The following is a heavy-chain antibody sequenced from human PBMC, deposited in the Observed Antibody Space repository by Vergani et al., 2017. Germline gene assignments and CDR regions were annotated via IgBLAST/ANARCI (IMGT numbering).Heavy chain of an antibody. J-gene: IGHJ4*02. CDR1: GGSISSYY. CDR3: ARGGRFWVVIPLFDY. V-gene: IGHV4-59*01. CDR2: IYYSGST. Sequence: QVQLQESGPGLVKPSETLSLTCTVSGGSISSYYWSWIRQPPGKGLEWIGYIYYSGSTNYNPSLKSRVTISVDTSKNQFSLKLSSVTAWDTAVYYCARGGRFWVVIPLFDYWGQGTLVTVSS. D-gene: IGHD3-3*01.